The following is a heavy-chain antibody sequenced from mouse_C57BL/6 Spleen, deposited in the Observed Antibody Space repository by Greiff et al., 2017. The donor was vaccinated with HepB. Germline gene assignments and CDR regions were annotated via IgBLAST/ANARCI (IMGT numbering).Heavy chain of an antibody. V-gene: IGHV1-82*01. D-gene: IGHD1-1*01. Sequence: VQLQQSGPELVKPGASVKISCKASGYAFSSSWMNWVKQRPGKGLEWIGRIYPGDGDTNYNGKFKGKATLTADKSSSTAYMQLSSLTSEDSAVYFCARYQYYPYFDYWGQGTTLTVSS. J-gene: IGHJ2*01. CDR3: ARYQYYPYFDY. CDR2: IYPGDGDT. CDR1: GYAFSSSW.